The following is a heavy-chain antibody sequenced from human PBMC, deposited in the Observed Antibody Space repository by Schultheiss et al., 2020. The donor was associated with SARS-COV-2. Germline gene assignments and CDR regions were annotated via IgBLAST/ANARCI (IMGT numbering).Heavy chain of an antibody. Sequence: SVKVSCKASGYTFTGYYMHWVRQAPGQGLEWMGRIIPIFGTANYAQKFQGRVTITADESTSTAYMELSSLRSEDTAVYYCARDPQAADFDYWGQGTLVTVSS. J-gene: IGHJ4*02. D-gene: IGHD2-15*01. CDR2: IIPIFGTA. V-gene: IGHV1-69*13. CDR1: GYTFTGYY. CDR3: ARDPQAADFDY.